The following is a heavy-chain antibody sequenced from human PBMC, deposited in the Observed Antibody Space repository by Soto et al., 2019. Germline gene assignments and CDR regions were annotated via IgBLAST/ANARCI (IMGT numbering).Heavy chain of an antibody. J-gene: IGHJ6*03. Sequence: ASVKVSCKASGYTFTGYYMHWVRQAPGQGLEWMGWINPNSGGTNYAQKYKGWVTMTRDTSISTAYMELSRLRSDDTAEYYFARGHCSGSSCYSDYYYYMDVWGKGTTVTVSS. D-gene: IGHD2-15*01. CDR3: ARGHCSGSSCYSDYYYYMDV. CDR2: INPNSGGT. CDR1: GYTFTGYY. V-gene: IGHV1-2*04.